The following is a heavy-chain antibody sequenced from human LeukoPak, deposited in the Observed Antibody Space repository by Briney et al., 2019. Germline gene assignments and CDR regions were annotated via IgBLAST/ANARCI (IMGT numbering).Heavy chain of an antibody. CDR1: GGSISSGGYY. Sequence: SQTLSLTCTVSGGSISSGGYYWSWIRQPPGKGLEWIGYIYHSGSTYYNPSLKSRVTISVDRSKNQFSLKLSSVTAADTAVYYCARADGSGWSGFDYWGQGTLVTVSS. D-gene: IGHD6-19*01. CDR2: IYHSGST. J-gene: IGHJ4*02. V-gene: IGHV4-30-2*01. CDR3: ARADGSGWSGFDY.